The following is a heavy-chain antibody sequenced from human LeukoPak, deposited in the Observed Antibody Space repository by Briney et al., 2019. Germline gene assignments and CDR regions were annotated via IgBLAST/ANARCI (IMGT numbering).Heavy chain of an antibody. CDR2: INPNSGGT. J-gene: IGHJ4*02. CDR3: ARVSSNWDTYFHY. Sequence: GASVKVSCKASGYTFTDYYIHWVRQAPGQGLEWMGWINPNSGGTNYAQKFQGRVTMTRGTSISTAYMELSGLRSDDTAVFYCARVSSNWDTYFHYWGQGTLVTVSS. D-gene: IGHD7-27*01. V-gene: IGHV1-2*02. CDR1: GYTFTDYY.